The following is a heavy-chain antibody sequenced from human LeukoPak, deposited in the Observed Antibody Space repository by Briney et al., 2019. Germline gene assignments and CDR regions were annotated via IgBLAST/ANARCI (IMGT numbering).Heavy chain of an antibody. J-gene: IGHJ6*02. CDR3: AKDTSFDYVWGTYRPTLYYYGLDV. CDR2: ISFDRSNK. Sequence: SGGSLRLSCAASGFTFSSYAMSWVRQAPGKGLEWLAAISFDRSNKFYVDSVKGRFTISRDNSKRAVYLQMNSLRVEDTAVYFCAKDTSFDYVWGTYRPTLYYYGLDVWGQGTTVIVSS. D-gene: IGHD3-16*02. CDR1: GFTFSSYA. V-gene: IGHV3-30*18.